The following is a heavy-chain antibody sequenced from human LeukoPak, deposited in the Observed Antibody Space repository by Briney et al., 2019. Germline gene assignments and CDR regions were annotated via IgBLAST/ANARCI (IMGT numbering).Heavy chain of an antibody. CDR3: ARVTPSHYGFDI. CDR1: GYTFSSYY. CDR2: INPSGGTT. Sequence: ASVKVSCKASGYTFSSYYIHWVRQAPGQELEWMGLINPSGGTTNYAQKFQGRVILARDTSTSTVYMELSSLRSEDTAVYYCARVTPSHYGFDIWGQGTRVIVSS. V-gene: IGHV1-46*01. J-gene: IGHJ3*02. D-gene: IGHD4-11*01.